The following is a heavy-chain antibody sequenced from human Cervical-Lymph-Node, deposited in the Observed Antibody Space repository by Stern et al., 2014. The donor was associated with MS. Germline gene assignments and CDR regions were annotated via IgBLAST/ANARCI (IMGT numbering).Heavy chain of an antibody. V-gene: IGHV1-69*01. CDR3: AREHHGGNFAS. D-gene: IGHD4-23*01. Sequence: QVQLVQSGAEVRKPGSSVKVSCKASGTTFSTNSISWLRQAPGQGPEWMGAIVPILGRANYVQKLRGRLTITADESASTAYMELRSLRSEDTAVYYCAREHHGGNFASWGQGTLVTVSS. J-gene: IGHJ5*02. CDR1: GTTFSTNS. CDR2: IVPILGRA.